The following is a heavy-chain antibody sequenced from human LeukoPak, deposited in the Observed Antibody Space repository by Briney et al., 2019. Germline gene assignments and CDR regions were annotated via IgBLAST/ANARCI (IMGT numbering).Heavy chain of an antibody. CDR1: GFTFNHYA. J-gene: IGHJ4*02. D-gene: IGHD6-19*01. Sequence: GGSLRLSCAACGFTFNHYAMRWGRQAPGKGLEWVSGINHLGHTFYADSVKGRFTISRDNSQNTLFLQMNGLRADDTAEYFCARGHGSQDSGAWYVFDYWGRGTLVTVSS. V-gene: IGHV3-23*01. CDR2: INHLGHT. CDR3: ARGHGSQDSGAWYVFDY.